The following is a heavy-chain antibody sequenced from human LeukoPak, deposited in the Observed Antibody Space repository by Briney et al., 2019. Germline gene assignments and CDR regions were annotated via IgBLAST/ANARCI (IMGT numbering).Heavy chain of an antibody. CDR3: ARGRDFWSGYFTWFDP. CDR1: GGSISSSSYY. D-gene: IGHD3-3*01. V-gene: IGHV4-61*01. J-gene: IGHJ5*02. Sequence: SETLSLTCTVSGGSISSSSYYWSWIRQPPGKGLEWIGYIYYSGSTNYNPSLKSRVTISVDTSKNQFSLKLSSVTAADTAVYYCARGRDFWSGYFTWFDPWGQGTLVTVSS. CDR2: IYYSGST.